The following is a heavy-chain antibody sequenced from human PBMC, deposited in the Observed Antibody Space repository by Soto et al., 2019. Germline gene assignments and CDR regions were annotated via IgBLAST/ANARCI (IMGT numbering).Heavy chain of an antibody. CDR3: AKDQRGELPARAFDI. J-gene: IGHJ3*02. V-gene: IGHV3-30*18. D-gene: IGHD1-26*01. Sequence: LRLSCAASGFTFSSYGMHWVRQAPGKGLEWVAVISYDGSNKYYADSVKGRFTISRDNSKNTLYLQMNSLRAEDTAVYYCAKDQRGELPARAFDIWGQGTMVTVSS. CDR2: ISYDGSNK. CDR1: GFTFSSYG.